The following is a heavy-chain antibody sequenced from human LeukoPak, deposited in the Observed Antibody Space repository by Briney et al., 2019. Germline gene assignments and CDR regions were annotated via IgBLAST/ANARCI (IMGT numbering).Heavy chain of an antibody. Sequence: PSETLSLTCTVSGGSISSYYWSWVRQPAGKGLEWIGYIYYCGSTNYNPSLKSRVTISVDTSKNQFSLKLSSVTAADTAVYYCARGRAKYNWNDGPDYWGQGTLVTVSS. CDR1: GGSISSYY. CDR2: IYYCGST. D-gene: IGHD1-1*01. CDR3: ARGRAKYNWNDGPDY. J-gene: IGHJ4*02. V-gene: IGHV4-59*01.